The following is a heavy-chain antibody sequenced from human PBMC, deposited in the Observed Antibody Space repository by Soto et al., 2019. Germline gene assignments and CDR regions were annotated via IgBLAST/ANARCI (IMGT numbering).Heavy chain of an antibody. D-gene: IGHD6-13*01. CDR1: SGPFSGYY. CDR2: IKHGGST. J-gene: IGHJ6*02. V-gene: IGHV4-34*01. CDR3: ARQEVPQWFSKGYYGMDV. Sequence: SETLSLTCAVYSGPFSGYYWTWIRQSPGKGLEWIGEIKHGGSTNYSPSLKGRVAISLDTSRTQFSLTLRSVIAADTAVYYCARQEVPQWFSKGYYGMDVWGQGTTVTVSS.